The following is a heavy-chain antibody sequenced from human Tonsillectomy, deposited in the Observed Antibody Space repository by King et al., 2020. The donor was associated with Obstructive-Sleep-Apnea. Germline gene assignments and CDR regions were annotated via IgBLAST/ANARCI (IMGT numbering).Heavy chain of an antibody. V-gene: IGHV3-30*18. J-gene: IGHJ4*02. CDR1: GFTFSSYG. D-gene: IGHD4-17*01. CDR3: AKAWTVTTLQCACDY. Sequence: QVQLVESGGGVVQPGRSLRLSCAASGFTFSSYGMHWVRQAPGKGLEWVAVISYDGYKEFYADSVKGRFTISRDSSRNTLYLQMNSLRPEDTAVYYCAKAWTVTTLQCACDYWGQGTLVTVSS. CDR2: ISYDGYKE.